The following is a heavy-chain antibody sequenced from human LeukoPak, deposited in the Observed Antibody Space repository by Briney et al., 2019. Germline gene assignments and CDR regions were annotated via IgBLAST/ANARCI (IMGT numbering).Heavy chain of an antibody. V-gene: IGHV4-39*07. D-gene: IGHD5/OR15-5a*01. CDR2: IYYSGST. J-gene: IGHJ4*02. Sequence: SETLSLTCTVSGGSISSSDYFWGWIRQPPGQGLEWIGSIYYSGSTSYSPSLKSRVTISLDTSKSQFSLELASVTAADTAVYYCARENRPSVVPYWGQGALVTVSS. CDR3: ARENRPSVVPY. CDR1: GGSISSSDYF.